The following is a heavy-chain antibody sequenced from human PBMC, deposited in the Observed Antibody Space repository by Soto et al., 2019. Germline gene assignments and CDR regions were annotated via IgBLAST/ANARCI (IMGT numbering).Heavy chain of an antibody. J-gene: IGHJ5*02. V-gene: IGHV1-3*01. CDR1: GYTFTNYA. D-gene: IGHD1-7*01. CDR3: ARDYAARGTIVQNGFDP. Sequence: QVQLVQSGAEVKKPGASVKVSCKASGYTFTNYAIHWVRQAPGQSLEWMGWIYAGNGDTKYSQKFQGRVTISRDTSAKTAYMELRSLTSEDAAVYYCARDYAARGTIVQNGFDPWGQGSLVTVSS. CDR2: IYAGNGDT.